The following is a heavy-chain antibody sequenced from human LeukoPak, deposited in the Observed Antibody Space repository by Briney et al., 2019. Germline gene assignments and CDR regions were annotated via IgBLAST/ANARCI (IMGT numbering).Heavy chain of an antibody. D-gene: IGHD7-27*01. J-gene: IGHJ5*02. V-gene: IGHV4-59*08. Sequence: SETLSLTCTVSGGSISGYYWSWIRQPPGKGLEWIGYIYYSGSTSYNPSLKSRVTISVDTSKNQFSLKLSSVTAADTAVYYCARWWFPNGGWFDPWGQGTLVTVSS. CDR2: IYYSGST. CDR1: GGSISGYY. CDR3: ARWWFPNGGWFDP.